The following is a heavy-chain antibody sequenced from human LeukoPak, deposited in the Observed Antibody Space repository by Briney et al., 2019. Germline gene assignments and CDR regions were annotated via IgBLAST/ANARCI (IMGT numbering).Heavy chain of an antibody. CDR2: INRRGTV. V-gene: IGHV4-34*01. CDR3: AREQALPGVTVSGVVVMGYLDS. D-gene: IGHD3-16*01. Sequence: SETLSLTCGAYGGSFSDHSWSWIRQSPGKGLEWIGDINRRGTVNFNPSLRSRVLISLDSSRTQFSLRLDSLTAADTAVYYCAREQALPGVTVSGVVVMGYLDSWVQGTLVIVSS. J-gene: IGHJ4*02. CDR1: GGSFSDHS.